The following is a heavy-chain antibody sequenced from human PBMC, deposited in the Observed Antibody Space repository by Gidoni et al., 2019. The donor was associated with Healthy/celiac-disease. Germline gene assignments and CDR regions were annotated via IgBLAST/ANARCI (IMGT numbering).Heavy chain of an antibody. J-gene: IGHJ4*02. V-gene: IGHV3-21*01. CDR1: GFTFSSYS. CDR3: ARDSSSWYY. Sequence: EAQLVESGGGLVKPGGSLRLSCAASGFTFSSYSMNWVRQAPGKGLEWVSSIRSSSSYIYYADSVKGRFTIARDNAKNSLYLQMNSLRAEDTAVYYCARDSSSWYYWGQGTLVTVSS. CDR2: IRSSSSYI. D-gene: IGHD6-13*01.